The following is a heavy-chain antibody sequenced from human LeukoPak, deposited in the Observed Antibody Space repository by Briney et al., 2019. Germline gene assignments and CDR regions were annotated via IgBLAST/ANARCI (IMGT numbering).Heavy chain of an antibody. CDR3: TTFLWGGTVAP. CDR1: GFTFNNAW. V-gene: IGHV3-15*01. CDR2: IKSKADGGAI. J-gene: IGHJ5*02. D-gene: IGHD6-19*01. Sequence: GGSLRLSCAASGFTFNNAWMSWVRQAPGKGLEWVGRIKSKADGGAIDYAAPVKGRFTISRDDSKSTVYLQMNSLKTEDTAVYYCTTFLWGGTVAPWGQGALVTVSS.